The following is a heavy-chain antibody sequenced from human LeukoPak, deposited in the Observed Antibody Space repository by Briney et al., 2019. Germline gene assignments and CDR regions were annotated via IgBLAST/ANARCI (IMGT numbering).Heavy chain of an antibody. D-gene: IGHD6-13*01. Sequence: GGSLRLSCAASGFTVSGNYMSWVRQAPGKGLEWVSVIYSNSNTYFADSVKGRFTISRDNSKNTLYLQMNSLRAEDTAVYYCARGSDSSSQYYFDYWGQGTLVTVSS. CDR1: GFTVSGNY. V-gene: IGHV3-66*01. CDR3: ARGSDSSSQYYFDY. CDR2: IYSNSNT. J-gene: IGHJ4*02.